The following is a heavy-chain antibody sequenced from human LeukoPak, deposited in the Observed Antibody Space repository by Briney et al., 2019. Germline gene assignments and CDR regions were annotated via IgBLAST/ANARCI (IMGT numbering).Heavy chain of an antibody. Sequence: PGGSLSLSCAASVFTFGSYAMSWVPGAPGKGLEGVAGISGSGGSTNYADSVKGRFTIARDNPKNTLYLQMNSLGAEDTAVYYCAKVAPYGNYLFHYWGEGTRVTVSS. J-gene: IGHJ4*02. CDR3: AKVAPYGNYLFHY. V-gene: IGHV3-23*01. CDR2: ISGSGGST. CDR1: VFTFGSYA. D-gene: IGHD1-7*01.